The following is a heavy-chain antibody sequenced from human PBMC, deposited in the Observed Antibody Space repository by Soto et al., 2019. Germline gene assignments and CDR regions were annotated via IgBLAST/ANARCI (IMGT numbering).Heavy chain of an antibody. CDR2: ISSSGSTI. V-gene: IGHV3-48*03. Sequence: GGSLRLSCAASGFTFSSYEMNWVRQAPGKGLEWVSYISSSGSTIYYADSVKGRFTISRANAKNSLYQQMNSLRAEDTAVDDGARDFWGYCSSTSGAVDYWGQGTLVTVSS. D-gene: IGHD2-2*01. CDR1: GFTFSSYE. CDR3: ARDFWGYCSSTSGAVDY. J-gene: IGHJ4*02.